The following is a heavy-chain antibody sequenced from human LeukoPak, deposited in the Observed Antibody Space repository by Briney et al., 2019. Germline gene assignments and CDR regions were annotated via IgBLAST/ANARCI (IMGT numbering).Heavy chain of an antibody. CDR2: IYYSGST. CDR1: GGSISSSSYY. D-gene: IGHD4-11*01. V-gene: IGHV4-39*02. CDR3: ARDWTTTPGNWFDP. Sequence: PSETLSLTCTVSGGSISSSSYYWGWIRQPPGKGLEWIGSIYYSGSTYYNPSLKSRVTISVDTSKNQFSLKLSSVTAADTAVYYCARDWTTTPGNWFDPWGQGTLVTVSS. J-gene: IGHJ5*02.